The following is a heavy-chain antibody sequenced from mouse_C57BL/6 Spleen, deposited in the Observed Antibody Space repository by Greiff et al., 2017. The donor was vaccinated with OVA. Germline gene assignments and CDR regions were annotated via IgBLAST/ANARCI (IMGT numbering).Heavy chain of an antibody. V-gene: IGHV5-17*01. Sequence: EVQLVESGGGLVKPGGSLKLSCAASGFTFSDYGMHWVRQAPEKGLEWVAYISSGSSTIYYADTVKGRFTISRDNAKNTLFLQMTSLRSEDTAMYYCARAYDYDGRLAYWGQGTLVTVSA. CDR2: ISSGSSTI. CDR3: ARAYDYDGRLAY. CDR1: GFTFSDYG. J-gene: IGHJ3*01. D-gene: IGHD2-4*01.